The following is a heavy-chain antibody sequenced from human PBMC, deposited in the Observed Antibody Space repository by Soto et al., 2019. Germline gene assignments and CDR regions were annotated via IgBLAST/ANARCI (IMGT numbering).Heavy chain of an antibody. D-gene: IGHD6-19*01. V-gene: IGHV3-13*01. Sequence: PGGSLRLSCAASGFTFSSYDMHWVRQATGKGLEWVSAIGTAGDTYYPGSVKGRFTISRENAKNSLYLQMNSLRAGDTAVYYRARGSSSGWAYAFDIWGQGTMVTVSS. J-gene: IGHJ3*02. CDR2: IGTAGDT. CDR3: ARGSSSGWAYAFDI. CDR1: GFTFSSYD.